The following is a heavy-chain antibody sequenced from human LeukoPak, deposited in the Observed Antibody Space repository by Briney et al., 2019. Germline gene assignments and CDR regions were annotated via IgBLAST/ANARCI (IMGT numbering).Heavy chain of an antibody. CDR1: GFTFSDYY. Sequence: GGSLRLSCAASGFTFSDYYMSWIRQAPGKGLEWVSYITSSSSYTNYAASVKGRFTISRDNAKNSLYLQMNSLRAEDTAVYYCARLSRAFDYFDYWGQGTLVTVSS. J-gene: IGHJ4*02. V-gene: IGHV3-11*03. CDR2: ITSSSSYT. D-gene: IGHD5/OR15-5a*01. CDR3: ARLSRAFDYFDY.